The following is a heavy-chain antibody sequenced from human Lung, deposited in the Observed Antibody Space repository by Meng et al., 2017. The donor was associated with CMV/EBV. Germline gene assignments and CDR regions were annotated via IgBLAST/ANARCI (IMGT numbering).Heavy chain of an antibody. Sequence: SCAASGFTFSSAWMSWVRQVPGKGLEWVGRIESYSDGGTTEYAAPVKGRFTISRDDSKKRLFLHMNSLKTEDTAVYYRTTDMAETITNVGGVITYFDHWXQGTXVT. V-gene: IGHV3-15*04. CDR1: GFTFSSAW. D-gene: IGHD3-3*01. CDR2: IESYSDGGTT. CDR3: TTDMAETITNVGGVITYFDH. J-gene: IGHJ4*02.